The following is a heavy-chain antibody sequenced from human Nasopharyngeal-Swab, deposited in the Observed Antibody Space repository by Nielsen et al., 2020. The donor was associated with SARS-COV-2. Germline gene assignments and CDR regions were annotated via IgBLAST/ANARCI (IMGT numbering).Heavy chain of an antibody. J-gene: IGHJ6*02. V-gene: IGHV1-69*13. CDR2: IIPIFGTA. D-gene: IGHD1-7*01. CDR3: AISLPQNSCMNV. CDR1: GGTFSSYA. Sequence: SVKVSCKASGGTFSSYAISWVRQAPGQGLEWMGGIIPIFGTANYAQKFQGRVTITADESTSTAYMELSSLRADDTAVYYCAISLPQNSCMNVWGQGTTVTVSS.